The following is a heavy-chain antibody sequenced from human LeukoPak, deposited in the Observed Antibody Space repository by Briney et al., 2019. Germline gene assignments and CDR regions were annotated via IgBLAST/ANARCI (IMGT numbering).Heavy chain of an antibody. CDR2: ISAYSGNT. CDR1: GYTFTSYG. CDR3: ARDRVVVVAATMDV. Sequence: GASVKVSCKASGYTFTSYGITWVRQAPGQGLEWMGWISAYSGNTNYAQNLQGRVTMTTDTSTSTAYMELRSLRSDDTAVYYCARDRVVVVAATMDVWGQGTTVTVSS. D-gene: IGHD2-15*01. V-gene: IGHV1-18*01. J-gene: IGHJ6*02.